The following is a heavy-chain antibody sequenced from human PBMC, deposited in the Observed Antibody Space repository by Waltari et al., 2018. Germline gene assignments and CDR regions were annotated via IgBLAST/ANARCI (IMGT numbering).Heavy chain of an antibody. Sequence: EVQRVESGGGLVKPGGSLRLSCADPGFSISIYPMSWVRQAPGKGLEWVAFISVNSEYIFYADSVRGRFTISRDNAKNSLYLQMNSLTAEDTAVYYCASLASIWGQGTLVTVSS. J-gene: IGHJ4*02. CDR1: GFSISIYP. CDR3: ASLASI. CDR2: ISVNSEYI. V-gene: IGHV3-21*02. D-gene: IGHD3-3*02.